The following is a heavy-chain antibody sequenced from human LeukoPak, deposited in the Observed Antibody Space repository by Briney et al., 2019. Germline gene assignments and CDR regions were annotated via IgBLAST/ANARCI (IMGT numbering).Heavy chain of an antibody. J-gene: IGHJ4*02. Sequence: PGGSLRLSCAASGCTFSSSYSMNRVGQAPGKGLEWAAHIGLTTTTVSYADSVKGRFTMSRDNAKNSLFLQMNSLRAEDTAVYYCARDGDWAFDYWGQGTLVTVSS. CDR1: GCTFSSSYS. CDR2: IGLTTTTV. D-gene: IGHD2-21*02. CDR3: ARDGDWAFDY. V-gene: IGHV3-48*01.